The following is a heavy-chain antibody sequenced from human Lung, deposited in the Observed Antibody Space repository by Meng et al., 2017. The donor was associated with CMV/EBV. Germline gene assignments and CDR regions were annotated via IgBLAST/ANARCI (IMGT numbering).Heavy chain of an antibody. CDR3: AKDHRARYCSGSSCYYYYGMDV. Sequence: GGSXRLXCAASGFXFSSYAMSWVRQAPGKGLEWVSVIYSGGSSTYYADFVKGRFTISRDNSKNTLYLQMNSLRAEDTAVYYCAKDHRARYCSGSSCYYYYGMDVXGQGXTVTVSS. V-gene: IGHV3-23*03. J-gene: IGHJ6*02. CDR2: IYSGGSST. D-gene: IGHD2-15*01. CDR1: GFXFSSYA.